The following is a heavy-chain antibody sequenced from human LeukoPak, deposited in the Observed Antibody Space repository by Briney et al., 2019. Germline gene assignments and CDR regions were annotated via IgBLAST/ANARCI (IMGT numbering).Heavy chain of an antibody. J-gene: IGHJ5*02. D-gene: IGHD3-10*01. CDR1: GGSFSGYY. CDR2: INHSGST. Sequence: SETLSLTCAVYGGSFSGYYWSWIRQPPGKGLEWIGEINHSGSTNYNPSLKSRVTISVDTSKNQFSLKLSSVTAADTAVYYCARRTRGFKGWFDPWGQGTLVTVSS. CDR3: ARRTRGFKGWFDP. V-gene: IGHV4-34*01.